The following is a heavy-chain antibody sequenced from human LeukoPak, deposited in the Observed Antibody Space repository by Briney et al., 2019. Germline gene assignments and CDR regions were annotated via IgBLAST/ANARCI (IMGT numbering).Heavy chain of an antibody. D-gene: IGHD3-3*01. V-gene: IGHV4-59*12. J-gene: IGHJ4*02. CDR3: ASGQYYDLWSGYYVD. Sequence: SETLSLTCTVSGGSIFSYYWSWIRQPPGKGLEWMGYIYYSGSTNYNPSLESRVTISVDTSKNHFSLKLSSVTAADTAVYYCASGQYYDLWSGYYVDWGQGTLVTVSA. CDR1: GGSIFSYY. CDR2: IYYSGST.